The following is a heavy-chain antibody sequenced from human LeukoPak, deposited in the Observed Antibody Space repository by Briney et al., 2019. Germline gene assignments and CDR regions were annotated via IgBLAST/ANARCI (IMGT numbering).Heavy chain of an antibody. J-gene: IGHJ4*02. Sequence: GGSLRLSCAASGFTFSSYGMHWVRQAPGKGLEWVAVISYDGSNKYYADSVKGRFTISRDNSKSTLYLQMNSLRAEDTAVYYCAKGQIKYCSGGSCNIIDYWGQGTLVTVSS. CDR2: ISYDGSNK. CDR1: GFTFSSYG. CDR3: AKGQIKYCSGGSCNIIDY. D-gene: IGHD2-15*01. V-gene: IGHV3-30*18.